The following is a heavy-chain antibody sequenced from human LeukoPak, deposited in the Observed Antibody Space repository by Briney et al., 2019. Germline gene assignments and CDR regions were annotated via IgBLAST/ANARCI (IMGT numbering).Heavy chain of an antibody. V-gene: IGHV4-39*01. CDR3: ARQIPGVMATRRWGFDY. D-gene: IGHD3-16*01. J-gene: IGHJ4*02. CDR2: IYYSGST. Sequence: PAETLSLTYTVSGGSISSTNSYWGWVRQPGGKGLEGIVSIYYSGSTYYNPSLRSRVAISVDTSKNHFSLKLNSVTAADTAVYFCARQIPGVMATRRWGFDYWGQGTLVTVSS. CDR1: GGSISSTNSY.